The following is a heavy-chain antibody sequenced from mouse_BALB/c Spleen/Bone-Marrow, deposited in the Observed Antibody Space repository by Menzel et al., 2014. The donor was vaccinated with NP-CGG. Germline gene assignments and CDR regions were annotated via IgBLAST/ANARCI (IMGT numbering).Heavy chain of an antibody. J-gene: IGHJ1*01. D-gene: IGHD1-1*01. Sequence: EVQGVESGGGLVQPGGSLKVSCAASGFDFSRLWMSWVRQAPGKGLEWIGEINPDSSTINYTPSLKDKFIISRDSAKNTLYLQMSKVRSEDTALYYCARRYGSSYRYWYFDVWGAGTTVTVSS. CDR1: GFDFSRLW. V-gene: IGHV4-1*02. CDR2: INPDSSTI. CDR3: ARRYGSSYRYWYFDV.